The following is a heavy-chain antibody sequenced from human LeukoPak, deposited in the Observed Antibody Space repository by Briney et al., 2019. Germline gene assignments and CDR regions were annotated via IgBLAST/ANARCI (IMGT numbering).Heavy chain of an antibody. V-gene: IGHV1-24*01. CDR1: GYTLTELS. CDR3: ATGVPSIAAAGSRTDY. CDR2: FDPEDGET. Sequence: ASVKVSCKVSGYTLTELSMHWVRQAPGKGLEWMGGFDPEDGETIYAQKFQGRVTMTEDTSTDTAYMELSSLRSEDTAVYYCATGVPSIAAAGSRTDYWGQGTLVTVSS. J-gene: IGHJ4*02. D-gene: IGHD6-13*01.